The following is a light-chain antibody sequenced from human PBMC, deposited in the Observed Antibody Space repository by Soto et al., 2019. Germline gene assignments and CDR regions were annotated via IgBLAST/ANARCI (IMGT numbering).Light chain of an antibody. CDR3: QQYNNWPEIT. J-gene: IGKJ5*01. CDR1: QGVRSN. V-gene: IGKV3D-15*01. Sequence: IVLTQSPATLSLLPGRTPTRFCSASQGVRSNLAWYQQKPGQPPTLVISGAYTRAPGIPDRFSGFGSGTDFTLTISSLQSEDFAIYYCQQYNNWPEITFGHGTRVEIK. CDR2: GAY.